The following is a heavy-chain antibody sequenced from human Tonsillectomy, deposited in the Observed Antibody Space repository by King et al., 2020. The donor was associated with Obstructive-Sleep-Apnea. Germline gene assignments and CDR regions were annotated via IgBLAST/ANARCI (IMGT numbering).Heavy chain of an antibody. CDR3: AKGGVGGVDYYYGMDV. Sequence: EVQLVESGGGLVQPGGSLRLSCAASGFTFSSYAMSWVRQAPGKGLEWVSAISGSGGSTYYADSVKGRFTISRDNSKNTLYLQMNSLRAEDTAVYYCAKGGVGGVDYYYGMDVWGQGTTVTVSS. J-gene: IGHJ6*02. CDR1: GFTFSSYA. D-gene: IGHD1-26*01. CDR2: ISGSGGST. V-gene: IGHV3-23*04.